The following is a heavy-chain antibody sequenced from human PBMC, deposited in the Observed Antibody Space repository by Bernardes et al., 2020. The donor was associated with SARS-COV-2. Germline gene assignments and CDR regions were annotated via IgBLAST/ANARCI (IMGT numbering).Heavy chain of an antibody. Sequence: QSVPLTCTISGDSVPSHSAAWNWIRQSPSRGLEWLGTTYYRSKWYNDYAVSVKSRIIINPDTSKNQFSLQLNSVTPEDTAVYYCARASITIVPGPLGLGPWGYKFKGMDVWGQGTTVTVSS. J-gene: IGHJ6*02. CDR2: TYYRSKWYN. CDR1: GDSVPSHSAA. D-gene: IGHD3-10*01. V-gene: IGHV6-1*01. CDR3: ARASITIVPGPLGLGPWGYKFKGMDV.